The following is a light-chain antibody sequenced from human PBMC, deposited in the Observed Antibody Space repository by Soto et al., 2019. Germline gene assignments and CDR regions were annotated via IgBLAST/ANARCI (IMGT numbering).Light chain of an antibody. CDR3: QQYGSSPWT. Sequence: EIVLTQSPGTLSLSPGERATLSCRASQSVSSNNLAWYQQKPGQAPRPLIYGASSMATGIPDRFSGSGAGTDFTLTISRLEPEDFAVYYCQQYGSSPWTFGQGTKVEIK. V-gene: IGKV3-20*01. CDR1: QSVSSNN. CDR2: GAS. J-gene: IGKJ1*01.